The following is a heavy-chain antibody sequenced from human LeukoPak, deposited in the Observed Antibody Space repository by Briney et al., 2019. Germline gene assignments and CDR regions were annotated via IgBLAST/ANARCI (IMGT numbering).Heavy chain of an antibody. D-gene: IGHD7-27*01. CDR1: GYTFTGFY. CDR2: INPNSGGT. Sequence: ASVKVSCRASGYTFTGFYIHWVRQAPGQGLEWMGWINPNSGGTNCSQSFQGRVTVTSDTSIDTAYMELTSLRSDDSAMFYCARGLWGLDYFEFWGQGTLITVSS. J-gene: IGHJ4*02. CDR3: ARGLWGLDYFEF. V-gene: IGHV1-2*02.